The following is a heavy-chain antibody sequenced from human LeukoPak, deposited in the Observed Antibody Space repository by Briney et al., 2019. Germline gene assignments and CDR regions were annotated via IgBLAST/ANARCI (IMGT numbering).Heavy chain of an antibody. CDR1: GYTFTSYG. CDR2: ISAYNGNT. D-gene: IGHD5-12*01. V-gene: IGHV1-18*01. Sequence: ASVKVSCKASGYTFTSYGISWVRQAPGQGLEWMGWISAYNGNTNYAQKLQGRVTMTTDTSTSTAYMELRSLRSDDTAVYYCARGRRGYSGYDPLDYWGQGTLVTVSS. CDR3: ARGRRGYSGYDPLDY. J-gene: IGHJ4*02.